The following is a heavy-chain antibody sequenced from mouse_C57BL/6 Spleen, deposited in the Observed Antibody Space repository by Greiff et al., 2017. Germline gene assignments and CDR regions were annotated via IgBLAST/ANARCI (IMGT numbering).Heavy chain of an antibody. CDR1: GYTFTGYW. J-gene: IGHJ4*01. CDR3: AIGGYYGYEDAMDY. V-gene: IGHV1-9*01. CDR2: IFPGSGST. Sequence: QVQLQQSGAELVKPGASVKLSCKATGYTFTGYWIEWVKQRPGHGLEWIGEIFPGSGSTNYNEKFKGKATLSADTSSNTAYMQLIRLTTEDSAICYCAIGGYYGYEDAMDYWGQGTSVTVSS. D-gene: IGHD2-2*01.